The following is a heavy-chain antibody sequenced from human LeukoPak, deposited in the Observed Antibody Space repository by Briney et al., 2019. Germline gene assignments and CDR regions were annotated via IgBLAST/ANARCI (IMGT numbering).Heavy chain of an antibody. V-gene: IGHV3-21*01. J-gene: IGHJ4*02. D-gene: IGHD3-9*01. CDR3: AREWTPSLDILTGYREYYFDY. CDR1: GFTFSSYS. Sequence: GGSLRLSCAASGFTFSSYSMNWVRQAPGKGLEWVSSISSSSSYIYYADSVKGRFTISRDNAKNSLYLQMNSLRAEDTAVYYCAREWTPSLDILTGYREYYFDYWGQGTLVTVSS. CDR2: ISSSSSYI.